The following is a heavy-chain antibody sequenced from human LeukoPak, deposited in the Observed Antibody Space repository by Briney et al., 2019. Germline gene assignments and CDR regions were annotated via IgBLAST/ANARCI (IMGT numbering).Heavy chain of an antibody. CDR1: GFMFDDYA. V-gene: IGHV3-43*02. CDR2: ISGDGVSS. CDR3: AREQFSHTSNYFDN. D-gene: IGHD5-24*01. Sequence: GGSLRISCAASGFMFDDYAMHWVRQVPGRGLEWVSLISGDGVSSFYADSVRGRFTISSDNNNNSLSLQMHSLTAEDTAFYYCAREQFSHTSNYFDNWGQGILVTVSS. J-gene: IGHJ4*02.